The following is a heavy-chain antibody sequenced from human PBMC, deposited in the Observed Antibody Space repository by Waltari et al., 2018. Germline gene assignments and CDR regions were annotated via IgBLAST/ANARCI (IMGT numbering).Heavy chain of an antibody. CDR2: ISYDGSNK. CDR3: ARDTEVVVIAMGDY. J-gene: IGHJ4*02. D-gene: IGHD2-21*01. Sequence: APGKGLEWVAVISYDGSNKYYADSVKGRFTISRDNSKNTLYLQMNSLRAEDTAVYYCARDTEVVVIAMGDYWGQGTLVTVSS. V-gene: IGHV3-30-3*01.